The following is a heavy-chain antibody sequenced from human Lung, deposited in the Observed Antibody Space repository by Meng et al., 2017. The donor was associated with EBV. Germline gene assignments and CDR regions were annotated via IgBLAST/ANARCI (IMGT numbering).Heavy chain of an antibody. CDR1: RYTFTSYD. V-gene: IGHV1-18*01. D-gene: IGHD3-16*02. CDR3: ARDRYPRGCVDY. J-gene: IGHJ4*02. CDR2: ISAYNGNT. Sequence: QVQLVQSGAEMKKPGTSVKVSRNAARYTFTSYDINWVRQATGQGLEWMGWISAYNGNTNYAQKLQGRVTMTTATSTSTAYMELRSLRSDDTAVYYCARDRYPRGCVDYWGQGTLVTVSS.